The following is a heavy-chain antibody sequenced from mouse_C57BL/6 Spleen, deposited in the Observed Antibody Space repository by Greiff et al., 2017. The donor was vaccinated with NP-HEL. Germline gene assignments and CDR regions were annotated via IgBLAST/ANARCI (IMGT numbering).Heavy chain of an antibody. J-gene: IGHJ3*01. V-gene: IGHV1-80*01. CDR3: ARDHYGSRHVFAY. CDR1: GYAFSSYW. CDR2: IYPGDGDT. Sequence: QVQLQQSGAELVKPGASVKISCKASGYAFSSYWMNWVKQRPGKGLEWIGQIYPGDGDTNYNGKFKGKATLTADKSSSTAYMQLSSLTSEDSAVYFCARDHYGSRHVFAYWGQGTLVTVSA. D-gene: IGHD1-1*01.